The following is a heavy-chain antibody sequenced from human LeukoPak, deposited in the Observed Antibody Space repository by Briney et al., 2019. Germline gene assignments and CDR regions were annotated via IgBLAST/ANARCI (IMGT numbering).Heavy chain of an antibody. CDR1: GGSISSSSYY. J-gene: IGHJ3*02. Sequence: SETLSLTCTVSGGSISSSSYYWGWIRQPPGKGLEWIGSIYYSGSTYYNPSLKSRVTISVDTSKNQFSLKLSSVTAADTAVYYCARADPDSSSWTDAFDIWGQGTMVTVSS. D-gene: IGHD6-13*01. CDR3: ARADPDSSSWTDAFDI. V-gene: IGHV4-39*07. CDR2: IYYSGST.